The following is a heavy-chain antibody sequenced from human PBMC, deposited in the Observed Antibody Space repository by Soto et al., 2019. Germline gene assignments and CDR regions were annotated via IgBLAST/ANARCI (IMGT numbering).Heavy chain of an antibody. CDR3: ATGVIWIGYFTVDS. D-gene: IGHD3-3*01. Sequence: SVKVSCKASGGSFGNSAINWVRQTPGQGLEWLGGFIPVYRTLNYAQKFQGRVTITADESTGTAYMTLSSLASDDTAVYYCATGVIWIGYFTVDSWGQGTPVTVSS. J-gene: IGHJ4*02. V-gene: IGHV1-69*13. CDR2: FIPVYRTL. CDR1: GGSFGNSA.